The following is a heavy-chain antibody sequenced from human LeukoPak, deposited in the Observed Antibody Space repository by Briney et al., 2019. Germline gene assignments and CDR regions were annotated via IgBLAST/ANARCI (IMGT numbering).Heavy chain of an antibody. CDR3: ARGSGLRLGELSLYGWY. D-gene: IGHD3-16*02. V-gene: IGHV3-7*01. Sequence: GGSLRLSCAASGFTFSSYWMSWVRQAPGKGLEWVANIKQDGSEKYYVDSVKGRFTISRDNAKNSLYLQMNSLRAEDTAVYYCARGSGLRLGELSLYGWYWGQGTLVTVSS. CDR1: GFTFSSYW. J-gene: IGHJ4*02. CDR2: IKQDGSEK.